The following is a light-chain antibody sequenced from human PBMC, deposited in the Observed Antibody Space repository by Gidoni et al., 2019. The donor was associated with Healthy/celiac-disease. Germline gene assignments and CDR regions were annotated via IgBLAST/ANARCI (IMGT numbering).Light chain of an antibody. CDR3: QQSYSTAMYT. Sequence: DIQFPQSLSSLSASVGDRVTITCRASQSISSYLNWYQQKPGKAPKLLIYAASSLESGVPSRFSGSGSGTDFTLTISSLQPEDFATYYCQQSYSTAMYTFGQXTKLEIK. V-gene: IGKV1-39*01. CDR2: AAS. J-gene: IGKJ2*01. CDR1: QSISSY.